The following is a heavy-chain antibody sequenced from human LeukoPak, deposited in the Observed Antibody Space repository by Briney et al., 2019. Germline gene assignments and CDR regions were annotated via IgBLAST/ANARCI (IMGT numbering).Heavy chain of an antibody. J-gene: IGHJ4*02. CDR3: ASDPYYDVYYFDY. CDR2: ISSSSSTI. Sequence: PGGSLRLSCAASGFTFSSYSMDWVRQAPGKGLEWVSYISSSSSTIYYADSVKGRFTISRDNAKNSLYLQMNSLRAEDTAVYYCASDPYYDVYYFDYWGQGTLVTVSS. D-gene: IGHD3-22*01. CDR1: GFTFSSYS. V-gene: IGHV3-48*01.